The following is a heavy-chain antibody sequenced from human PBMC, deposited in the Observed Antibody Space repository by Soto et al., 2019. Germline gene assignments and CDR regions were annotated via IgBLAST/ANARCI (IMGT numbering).Heavy chain of an antibody. V-gene: IGHV3-23*01. D-gene: IGHD2-2*01. Sequence: GSLRLSCAASGFTFSSYAMSWVRQAPGKGLEWVSAISGSGGSTYYADSVKGRFTISRDNSKNTLYLQMNSLRAEDTAVYYCAKDGEIPIVVVPAAVTRLDYWGQGTLVTVSS. CDR2: ISGSGGST. CDR3: AKDGEIPIVVVPAAVTRLDY. CDR1: GFTFSSYA. J-gene: IGHJ4*02.